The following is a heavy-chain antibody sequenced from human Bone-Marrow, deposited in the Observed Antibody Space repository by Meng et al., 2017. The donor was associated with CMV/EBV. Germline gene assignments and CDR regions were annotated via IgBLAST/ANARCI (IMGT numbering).Heavy chain of an antibody. CDR3: VTDGVRWGWGNWFDS. J-gene: IGHJ5*01. Sequence: GGSLRLSCAASGFTFGRYEMNWVRQAPGKGLEWVSYISSSGSTIYYADSVEGRFTISRDNAKNSLYLQMTSLRAEDTAVFYCVTDGVRWGWGNWFDSWGQGTLVTVSS. D-gene: IGHD7-27*01. CDR1: GFTFGRYE. V-gene: IGHV3-48*03. CDR2: ISSSGSTI.